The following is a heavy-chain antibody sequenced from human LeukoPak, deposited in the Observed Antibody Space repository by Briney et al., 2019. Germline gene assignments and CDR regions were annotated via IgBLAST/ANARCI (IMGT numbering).Heavy chain of an antibody. D-gene: IGHD4-23*01. V-gene: IGHV3-48*01. CDR2: ISSSSSTI. CDR3: AREDHFGNGY. Sequence: GGSLGLSCAASGFTFSSYSMNWVRQAPGKGLEWVSYISSSSSTIYSADSVKGRFTISRDNAKHSLYLQMNSLRGEDTAVYYCAREDHFGNGYWGQGTLVTVSS. J-gene: IGHJ4*02. CDR1: GFTFSSYS.